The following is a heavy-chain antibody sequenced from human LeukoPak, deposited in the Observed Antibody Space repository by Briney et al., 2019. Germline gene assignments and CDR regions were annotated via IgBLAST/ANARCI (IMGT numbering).Heavy chain of an antibody. CDR1: GYTFTSYG. Sequence: ASVTVSFTASGYTFTSYGITWVRQAPGQGLEWMGWISSYNGDTKYAQKVQGRVTVTTDTSTSTAYMELRSLSLDDTAVYYCARGDYGGGFDYWGQGTLVTVSS. CDR2: ISSYNGDT. D-gene: IGHD4-23*01. V-gene: IGHV1-18*01. J-gene: IGHJ4*02. CDR3: ARGDYGGGFDY.